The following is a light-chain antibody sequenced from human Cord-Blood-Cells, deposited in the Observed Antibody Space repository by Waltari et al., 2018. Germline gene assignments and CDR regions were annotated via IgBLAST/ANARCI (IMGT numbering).Light chain of an antibody. CDR1: QSVSSSY. J-gene: IGKJ2*03. CDR3: QQYGSSLYS. V-gene: IGKV3-20*01. CDR2: GAS. Sequence: EIVLTQSPGTLSLSPGERATLSCRASQSVSSSYLAWYQQKPGQAPRLLIYGASSRATGIPDRFSGSADGTDFTLTISRLEPEDFGVYDCQQYGSSLYSFGQGTKLEIK.